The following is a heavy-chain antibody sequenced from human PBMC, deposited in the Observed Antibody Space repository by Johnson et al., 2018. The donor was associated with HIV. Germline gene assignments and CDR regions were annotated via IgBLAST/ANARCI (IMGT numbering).Heavy chain of an antibody. D-gene: IGHD6-13*01. V-gene: IGHV3-30*04. Sequence: QVQLVESGGGVVQPGGSLRLSCASSGFTFSSYAMHWVRQAPGKGLEWVAVISYDGSNKYYADSVKGRFTISRDNSKNPLYLQMNSLRAEDTAVYYCARGEAADGAFDILGQGTMVTVSS. CDR1: GFTFSSYA. CDR2: ISYDGSNK. CDR3: ARGEAADGAFDI. J-gene: IGHJ3*02.